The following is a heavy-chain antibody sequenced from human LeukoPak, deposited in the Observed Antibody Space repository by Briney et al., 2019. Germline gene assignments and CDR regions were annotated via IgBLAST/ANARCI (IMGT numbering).Heavy chain of an antibody. CDR1: GFTFSSYW. V-gene: IGHV3-7*01. J-gene: IGHJ4*02. Sequence: GGSLRHSCAASGFTFSSYWMSWVRQAPGKGLEWGANIKQDGSEKYYVDSVKGRFTISRDNAKNSLYLQMNSLRAEDTAVYYCATEVTFGGVIVYFDYWGQGTLVTVSS. D-gene: IGHD3-16*02. CDR3: ATEVTFGGVIVYFDY. CDR2: IKQDGSEK.